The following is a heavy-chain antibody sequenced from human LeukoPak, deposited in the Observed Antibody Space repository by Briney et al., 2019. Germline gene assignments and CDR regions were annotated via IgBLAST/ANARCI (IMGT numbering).Heavy chain of an antibody. CDR2: IYYSGTT. CDR3: ASGRPLGFDY. Sequence: SEALSLTCTVSGDSISSYYWTWIRQPPGKGLEWIGYIYYSGTTNYNPSLKSRVTISVDTSKNQFSLKLSSVTAADTAVYYCASGRPLGFDYWGQGTLVTVSS. V-gene: IGHV4-59*01. D-gene: IGHD1-26*01. CDR1: GDSISSYY. J-gene: IGHJ4*02.